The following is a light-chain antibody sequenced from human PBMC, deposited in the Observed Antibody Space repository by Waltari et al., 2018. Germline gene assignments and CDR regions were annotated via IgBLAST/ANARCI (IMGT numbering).Light chain of an antibody. CDR3: QQYNNWPPMYT. Sequence: EIVMTQSPATLSVSPGERATLSWRASQSVRSNLAWYQQKPGQAPRLLIYGASTRATGIPARFSGSGSGTEFTLTISSLQSEDFAVYYCQQYNNWPPMYTFGQGTKLEIK. J-gene: IGKJ2*01. CDR2: GAS. V-gene: IGKV3-15*01. CDR1: QSVRSN.